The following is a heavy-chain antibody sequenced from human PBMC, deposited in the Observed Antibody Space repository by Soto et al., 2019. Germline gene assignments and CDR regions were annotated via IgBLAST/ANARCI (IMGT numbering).Heavy chain of an antibody. Sequence: QVQLVQSGAEVKKPGASVKVSCKASGYTFTSYDINWVRQATGQGLEWMGWMNPNSGNTGYAQKFQGRVTMTRNTSISTAYMEMSSLRSEDTAVYYCAREPKLRFLEWLSRPTGWFDPWGQGTLVTVSS. CDR2: MNPNSGNT. CDR3: AREPKLRFLEWLSRPTGWFDP. CDR1: GYTFTSYD. J-gene: IGHJ5*02. V-gene: IGHV1-8*01. D-gene: IGHD3-3*01.